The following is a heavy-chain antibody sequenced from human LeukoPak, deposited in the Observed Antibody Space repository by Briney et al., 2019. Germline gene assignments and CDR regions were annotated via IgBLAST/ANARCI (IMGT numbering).Heavy chain of an antibody. CDR2: IKQDGSEK. CDR3: ARGGYYDSSGRNFDY. V-gene: IGHV3-7*05. J-gene: IGHJ4*02. CDR1: GFTFSNYW. Sequence: GGSLRLSCAASGFTFSNYWMSWVRQAPGKGLEWVAKIKQDGSEKYYVDSVKGRFTISRDNAENSLFLQMNSLRAEDTAVYYCARGGYYDSSGRNFDYWGQGTLVTVSS. D-gene: IGHD3-22*01.